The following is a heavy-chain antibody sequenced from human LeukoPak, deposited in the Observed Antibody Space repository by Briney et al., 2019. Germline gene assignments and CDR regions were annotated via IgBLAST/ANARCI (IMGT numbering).Heavy chain of an antibody. D-gene: IGHD6-19*01. V-gene: IGHV6-1*01. Sequence: SQTLSLTCDISGDSVSSNSAAWNWIRQSPSRGLEWLGRTYYRSKWYNDYAVSVKSRIVISPDTSKNQFSLQLGSVTPEDTALYYCARQYSSGWSYYYGLDVWGQGTTVTVSS. J-gene: IGHJ6*02. CDR1: GDSVSSNSAA. CDR2: TYYRSKWYN. CDR3: ARQYSSGWSYYYGLDV.